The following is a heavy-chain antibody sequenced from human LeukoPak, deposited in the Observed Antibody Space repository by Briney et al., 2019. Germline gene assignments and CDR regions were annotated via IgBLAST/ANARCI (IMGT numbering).Heavy chain of an antibody. D-gene: IGHD3-22*01. CDR1: GFTFSSYA. V-gene: IGHV3-23*01. Sequence: GGSLRLSCAASGFTFSSYAMSWVRQAPGKGLEWVSAISGSGGSTYYADSVKGRFTISRDNSKNTLYLQMNSLRAEDTAVYYCAKAGGDSSGYYYKWVWFDPWGQGTLVTVSS. J-gene: IGHJ5*02. CDR3: AKAGGDSSGYYYKWVWFDP. CDR2: ISGSGGST.